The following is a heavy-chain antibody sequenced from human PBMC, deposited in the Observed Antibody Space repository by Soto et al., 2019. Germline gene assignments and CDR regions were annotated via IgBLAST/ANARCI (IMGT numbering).Heavy chain of an antibody. Sequence: GGSLRRSCAASGFTFSSYWMSWVRQAPGKVLEWVANIKQDGSEKYYVDSVKGRFTISRDNAKNSLYLQMNSLRAEDTAVYYCAYSSGWYGTGFDYWGQGTLVTVSS. D-gene: IGHD6-19*01. CDR1: GFTFSSYW. CDR3: AYSSGWYGTGFDY. J-gene: IGHJ4*02. CDR2: IKQDGSEK. V-gene: IGHV3-7*01.